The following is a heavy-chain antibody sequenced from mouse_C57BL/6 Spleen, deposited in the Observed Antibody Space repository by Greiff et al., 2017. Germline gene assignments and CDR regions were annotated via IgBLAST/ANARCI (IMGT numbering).Heavy chain of an antibody. V-gene: IGHV1-19*01. CDR2: INPYNGGT. CDR1: GYTFTDYY. CDR3: ARWYCYSSSLYYFDY. Sequence: EVQLQQSGPVLVKPGASVKMSCKASGYTFTDYYMNWVKQSHGKSLEWIGVINPYNGGTSYNQKFKGKATLTVDKSASTAYMELNSLTSEDSAVYYCARWYCYSSSLYYFDYWGQGTTLTVSS. J-gene: IGHJ2*01. D-gene: IGHD1-1*01.